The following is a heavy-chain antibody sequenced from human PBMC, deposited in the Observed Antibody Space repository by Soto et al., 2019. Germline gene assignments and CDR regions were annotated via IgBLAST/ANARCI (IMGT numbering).Heavy chain of an antibody. CDR3: ARRGNPYMDV. CDR1: AYNLAGDG. J-gene: IGHJ6*02. V-gene: IGHV1-18*01. Sequence: QVQVVQSGAEVNKPGASVRVSCKPSAYNLAGDGFTWVRQAPGQGLEWMGWINVHSGDTNYAQKFQDRFSLTTDTFTRTVYMELTTLRSDDTAVYYCARRGNPYMDVWGQGTTVIVSS. CDR2: INVHSGDT.